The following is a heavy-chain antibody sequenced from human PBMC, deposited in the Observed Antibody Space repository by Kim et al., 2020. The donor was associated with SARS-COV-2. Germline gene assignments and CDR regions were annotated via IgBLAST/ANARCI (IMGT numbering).Heavy chain of an antibody. CDR3: AGGYCSGGSCYDHDAFDI. J-gene: IGHJ3*02. Sequence: GGSLRLSCAASGFTFSSYWMSWVRQAPGKGLEWVANIKQDGSEKYYVDSVKGRFTISRDNAKNSLYLQMNSLRAEDTAVYYCAGGYCSGGSCYDHDAFDIWGQGTMVTVSS. CDR1: GFTFSSYW. CDR2: IKQDGSEK. V-gene: IGHV3-7*03. D-gene: IGHD2-15*01.